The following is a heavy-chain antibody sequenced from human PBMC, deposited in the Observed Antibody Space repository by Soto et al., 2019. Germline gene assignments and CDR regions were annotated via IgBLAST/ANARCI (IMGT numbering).Heavy chain of an antibody. J-gene: IGHJ4*02. D-gene: IGHD3-16*01. CDR2: ISPDGTST. CDR3: ARDGGGLAH. V-gene: IGHV3-74*01. CDR1: GFTFGSYW. Sequence: EVQLVESGGGLVQPGGSLRLSCAASGFTFGSYWMHWVRQAPGKGLVWVSRISPDGTSTSNADSVKGRFTISRDNTKNTLQLQMESLRVEDTAVYYCARDGGGLAHWGQGTLVTVSS.